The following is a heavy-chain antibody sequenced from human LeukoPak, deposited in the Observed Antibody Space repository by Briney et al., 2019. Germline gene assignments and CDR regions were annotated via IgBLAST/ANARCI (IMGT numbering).Heavy chain of an antibody. CDR2: ISATGGRT. V-gene: IGHV3-23*01. CDR1: GFSFGTYA. CDR3: ARRPLDY. Sequence: PGGSLRLSCAASGFSFGTYAMSWVRQAPGKGLEWLSAISATGGRTFYADSVKDRFTISRDNSKNTIYLHMSSLRAEDTAVYYCARRPLDYWGRGTLVTISS. J-gene: IGHJ4*02.